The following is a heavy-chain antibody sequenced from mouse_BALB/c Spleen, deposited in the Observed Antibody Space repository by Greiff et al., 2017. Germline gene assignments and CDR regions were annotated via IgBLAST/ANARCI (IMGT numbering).Heavy chain of an antibody. CDR2: ISSGGST. D-gene: IGHD2-3*01. Sequence: EVKLVESGGGLVKPGGSLKLSCAASGFTFSSYAMSWVRQTPEKRLEWVASISSGGSTYYPDSVKGRFTISRDNARNILYLQMSSLRSEDTAMYYCAREDGIYAMDYWGQGTSVTVSS. J-gene: IGHJ4*01. CDR3: AREDGIYAMDY. V-gene: IGHV5-6-5*01. CDR1: GFTFSSYA.